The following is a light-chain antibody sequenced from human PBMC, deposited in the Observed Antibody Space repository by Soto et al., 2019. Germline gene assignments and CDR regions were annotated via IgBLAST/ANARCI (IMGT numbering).Light chain of an antibody. Sequence: DIVMTQSPDSLAVSLGERATINCKSSQTVLYSNQKNYLAWYQQRPGQPPKLLFSWASVRQSWVPDRFSGGGSGTDFTLTISSLQAEDVAVYYCLQYYNTPYTFGQGTKLE. CDR3: LQYYNTPYT. CDR2: WAS. CDR1: QTVLYSNQKNY. J-gene: IGKJ2*01. V-gene: IGKV4-1*01.